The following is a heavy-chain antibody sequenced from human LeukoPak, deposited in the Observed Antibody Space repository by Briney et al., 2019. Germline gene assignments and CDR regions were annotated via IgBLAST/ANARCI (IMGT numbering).Heavy chain of an antibody. Sequence: ASVKVSCKASGYTFTSYGISWVRQAPGQGLEWMGWISAYNGNTNYAQKLQGRVTMTTDTSTSTAYMELRSVRSDDTAVYYCAREFHVPYYDILTGYYNYWFDPWGQGTLVTVSS. J-gene: IGHJ5*02. CDR3: AREFHVPYYDILTGYYNYWFDP. CDR2: ISAYNGNT. D-gene: IGHD3-9*01. V-gene: IGHV1-18*01. CDR1: GYTFTSYG.